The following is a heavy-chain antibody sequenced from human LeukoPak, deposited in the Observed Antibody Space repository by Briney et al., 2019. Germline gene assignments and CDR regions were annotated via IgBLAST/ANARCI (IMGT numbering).Heavy chain of an antibody. D-gene: IGHD6-13*01. CDR1: GFTFSSYA. CDR2: ISYDGSNK. J-gene: IGHJ4*02. Sequence: GRSLRLSCAASGFTFSSYAMHWVRQAPGKGLEWVAVISYDGSNKYYADSVKGRFTISRDNSKNTLYLQMNSLRAEDTAVYYCARVLEAGAAAGTGFDYWGQGTLVTVSS. V-gene: IGHV3-30*04. CDR3: ARVLEAGAAAGTGFDY.